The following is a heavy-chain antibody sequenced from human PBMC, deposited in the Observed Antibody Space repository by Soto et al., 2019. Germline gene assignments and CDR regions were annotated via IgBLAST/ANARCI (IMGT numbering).Heavy chain of an antibody. CDR2: ISTHGGST. J-gene: IGHJ4*02. Sequence: GGSLRLSCAASGFTFSNYWMHWVRQAPGKKLEYVSGISTHGGSTYYANSVKGRFTISRDNSRNTLYLQMGSLSAEDMAVYYCARHYGSGTYIYFDYWGQGTLVTVSS. D-gene: IGHD3-10*01. CDR1: GFTFSNYW. CDR3: ARHYGSGTYIYFDY. V-gene: IGHV3-64*01.